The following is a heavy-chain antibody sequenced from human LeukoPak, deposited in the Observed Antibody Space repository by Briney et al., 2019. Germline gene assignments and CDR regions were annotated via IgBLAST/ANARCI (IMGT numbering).Heavy chain of an antibody. CDR2: MNPNSGNT. V-gene: IGHV1-8*01. Sequence: WASVKVSCKASGYTFTSYDINWVRQATGQGLEWMGWMNPNSGNTGYAQKFQGRVTMTRDTSISTAYMELSRLRSDDTAVYYCARDRGYCSSTSCYGDDAFDIWGQGTMVTVSS. D-gene: IGHD2-2*01. J-gene: IGHJ3*02. CDR3: ARDRGYCSSTSCYGDDAFDI. CDR1: GYTFTSYD.